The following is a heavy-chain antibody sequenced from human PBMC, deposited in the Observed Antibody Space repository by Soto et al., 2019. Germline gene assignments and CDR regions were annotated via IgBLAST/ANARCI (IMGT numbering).Heavy chain of an antibody. CDR1: GGSVSSGSYY. CDR2: IYYSGST. J-gene: IGHJ6*02. D-gene: IGHD3-3*01. CDR3: ARRNDFWPPVLGVYYYGMDV. Sequence: QVQLQESGPGLVKPSETLSLTCTVSGGSVSSGSYYWSWIRQPPGKGLEWIGNIYYSGSTNYNPSRKSRVPISVDTPKNQFSLKLSSVTAADTAVYYCARRNDFWPPVLGVYYYGMDVWGQGTTVTVSS. V-gene: IGHV4-61*01.